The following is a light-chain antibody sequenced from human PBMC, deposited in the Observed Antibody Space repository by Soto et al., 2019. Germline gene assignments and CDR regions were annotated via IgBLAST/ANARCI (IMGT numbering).Light chain of an antibody. CDR1: SSNIGAGYD. CDR3: QSSDSSLGGYV. V-gene: IGLV1-40*01. Sequence: QSVLTQPTSVSGAPGQRVTISCTGSSSNIGAGYDVHWYQQLPGTAPKLLIYGNINRPSGVPDRFSGSKFGTSASLAITGLKAEDEADYCCQSSDSSLGGYVFGTGTKVTVL. CDR2: GNI. J-gene: IGLJ1*01.